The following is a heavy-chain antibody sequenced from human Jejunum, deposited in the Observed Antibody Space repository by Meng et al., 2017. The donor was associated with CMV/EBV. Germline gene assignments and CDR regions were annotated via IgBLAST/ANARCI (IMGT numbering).Heavy chain of an antibody. V-gene: IGHV4-59*01. Sequence: SYYWSGIRQPPGKGLEWIGSIYYSGSTNYNPSLKRRVTISVDTSKNQFSLRLSSVTAADTAVYYCARDGHFDFWSALPSDAFDIWGQGTMVTVSS. CDR1: SYY. CDR3: ARDGHFDFWSALPSDAFDI. D-gene: IGHD3-3*01. CDR2: IYYSGST. J-gene: IGHJ3*02.